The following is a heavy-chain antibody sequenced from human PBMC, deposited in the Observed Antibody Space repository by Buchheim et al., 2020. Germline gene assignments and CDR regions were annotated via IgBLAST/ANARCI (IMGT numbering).Heavy chain of an antibody. CDR3: AKSVSGSRSNWFDP. CDR2: ISGSGGST. Sequence: EVQLLESGGGLVQPGGSLRLSCAASGFTFSSYAMRWVRQAPGQGLEWVSAISGSGGSTYYADSVQGRFTISRDTSTNTLYLQMNSLRAEDTAVYYCAKSVSGSRSNWFDPWGQGTL. CDR1: GFTFSSYA. J-gene: IGHJ5*02. D-gene: IGHD3-10*01. V-gene: IGHV3-23*01.